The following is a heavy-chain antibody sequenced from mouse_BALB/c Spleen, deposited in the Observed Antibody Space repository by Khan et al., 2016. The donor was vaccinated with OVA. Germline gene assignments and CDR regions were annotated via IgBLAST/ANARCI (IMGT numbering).Heavy chain of an antibody. CDR2: ISYSGNT. Sequence: EVMLVESGPGLVKPSQSLSLTCTVTGYSITTDYAWNWIRQFPGNKLEWMGYISYSGNTKYNPSPKSRISITRDTSKNQFFLQLKSVTTEDTARYYCARVYGGDFDYWGQGTTLTVSS. V-gene: IGHV3-2*02. CDR3: ARVYGGDFDY. CDR1: GYSITTDYA. D-gene: IGHD1-1*01. J-gene: IGHJ2*01.